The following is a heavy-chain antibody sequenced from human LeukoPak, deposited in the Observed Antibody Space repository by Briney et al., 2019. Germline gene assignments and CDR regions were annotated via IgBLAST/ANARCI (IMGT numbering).Heavy chain of an antibody. D-gene: IGHD3-22*01. V-gene: IGHV4-30-4*07. J-gene: IGHJ4*02. CDR1: GGSINNGGHS. CDR2: IYYSGST. CDR3: ARGERFYDRSGYDY. Sequence: PSQTLSLTCAVSGGSINNGGHSWSWIRQPPGKGLEWIGYIYYSGSTYYNPSLKSRLTTSIDTSKNQFSLKLSSVTAADTAVYYCARGERFYDRSGYDYWGQGILVTVSS.